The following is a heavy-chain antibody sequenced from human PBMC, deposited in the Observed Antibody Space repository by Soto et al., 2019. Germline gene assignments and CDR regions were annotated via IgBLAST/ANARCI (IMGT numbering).Heavy chain of an antibody. CDR2: ISGSGGST. CDR3: AKDLMVQKPYYYYYMDV. V-gene: IGHV3-23*01. J-gene: IGHJ6*03. Sequence: EVQLLESGGGLVQPGGSLRLSCAASGFTFSSYAMSWFRQAPGKGLEWVSAISGSGGSTYYADSVKGRFTISRDNSKNTLYLQMNSLRAEDTAVYYCAKDLMVQKPYYYYYMDVWGKGTTVTVSS. D-gene: IGHD3-10*01. CDR1: GFTFSSYA.